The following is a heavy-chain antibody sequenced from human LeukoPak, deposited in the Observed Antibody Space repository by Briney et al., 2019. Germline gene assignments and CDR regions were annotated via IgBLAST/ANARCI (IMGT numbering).Heavy chain of an antibody. D-gene: IGHD2-15*01. Sequence: SETLSLTCAVYGGSFNGYYWSWIRQPPGKGLEWIGEINHSGSTNYNPSLKSRVTISVDTSKNQFSLKLSSVTAADTAVYYCASSGVVVAATPGHSWFDPWGQGTLVTVSS. V-gene: IGHV4-34*01. CDR1: GGSFNGYY. CDR2: INHSGST. J-gene: IGHJ5*02. CDR3: ASSGVVVAATPGHSWFDP.